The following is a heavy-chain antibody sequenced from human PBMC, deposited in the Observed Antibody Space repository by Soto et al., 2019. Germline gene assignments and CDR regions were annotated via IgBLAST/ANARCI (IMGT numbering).Heavy chain of an antibody. V-gene: IGHV4-4*07. CDR3: ASDRSSGWDQGYGMDV. D-gene: IGHD6-19*01. CDR1: GGSINTFY. J-gene: IGHJ6*02. CDR2: IFSSGST. Sequence: SETLSLTCTVSGGSINTFYWSWVRQPAGKGLEWIGRIFSSGSTSFNPSLESRVAMSVDTSKNHFSLNLSSVTAADMAVYYCASDRSSGWDQGYGMDVWGQGTTVTVSS.